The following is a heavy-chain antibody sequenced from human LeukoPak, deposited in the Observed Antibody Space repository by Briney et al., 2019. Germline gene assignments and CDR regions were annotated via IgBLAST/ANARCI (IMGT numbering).Heavy chain of an antibody. D-gene: IGHD6-13*01. V-gene: IGHV1-2*02. CDR2: INPNSGGT. J-gene: IGHJ4*02. Sequence: ASVKVSCKASGYTFTGYYMHWVRQVPGQALEWMGWINPNSGGTNYAQKFQGGVTMTRDTSITTAYMELSRLGSDDTAVYYCARGFSSWYLSPYYLEYCGQGTPVTVSS. CDR1: GYTFTGYY. CDR3: ARGFSSWYLSPYYLEY.